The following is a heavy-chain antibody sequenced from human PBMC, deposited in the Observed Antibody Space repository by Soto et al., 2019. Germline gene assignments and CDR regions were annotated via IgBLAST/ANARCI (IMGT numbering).Heavy chain of an antibody. CDR1: GFTFSSSA. Sequence: GGSLRLSCAASGFTFSSSAMSWVRQAPGKGLEWVSAISGSGGSTYYADSVKGRFTISRDNSKNTLYRQMNSLRAEDTAVYYCARDYCSGGSCYPVGDALDIWGQGTMVTVSS. J-gene: IGHJ3*02. CDR3: ARDYCSGGSCYPVGDALDI. CDR2: ISGSGGST. D-gene: IGHD2-15*01. V-gene: IGHV3-23*01.